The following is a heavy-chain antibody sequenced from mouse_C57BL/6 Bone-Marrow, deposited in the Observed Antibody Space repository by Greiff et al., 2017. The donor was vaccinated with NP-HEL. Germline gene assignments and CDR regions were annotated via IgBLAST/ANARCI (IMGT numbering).Heavy chain of an antibody. Sequence: VKVEESGPGLVQPSQSLSITCTVSGFSLTSYGVHWVRQSPGKGLEWLGVIWRGGSTDYNAAFMSRLSITKDNSKSQVFFKMNSLQADDTAIYYCAKGDYDDYYAMDYWGQGTSVTVSS. V-gene: IGHV2-5*01. D-gene: IGHD2-4*01. CDR1: GFSLTSYG. CDR3: AKGDYDDYYAMDY. J-gene: IGHJ4*01. CDR2: IWRGGST.